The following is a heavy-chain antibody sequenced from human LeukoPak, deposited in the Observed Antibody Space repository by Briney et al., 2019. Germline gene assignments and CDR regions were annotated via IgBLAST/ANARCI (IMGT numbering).Heavy chain of an antibody. V-gene: IGHV3-48*03. CDR2: ISSSGSTI. CDR3: ARDRGTGYSSSLVVEGFDY. Sequence: PGGSLRLSCAASGFTFSDYEMNWVRQAPGKGLEWVSYISSSGSTIYYADSVKGRFTISRDNAKNSLYLQMNSLRAEDTAVYYCARDRGTGYSSSLVVEGFDYWGQGTLVTVSS. J-gene: IGHJ4*02. CDR1: GFTFSDYE. D-gene: IGHD6-13*01.